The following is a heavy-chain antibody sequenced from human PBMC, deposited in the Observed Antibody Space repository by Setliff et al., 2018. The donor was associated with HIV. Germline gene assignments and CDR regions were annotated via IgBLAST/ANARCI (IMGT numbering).Heavy chain of an antibody. Sequence: GGSLRLSCTGSGFTFSNYYFTWVRQAPGKGLEWVAHISIGDIYIDYADSVKGRFTISRDIAKNSLYLQMNSLRVEDTAVYYCARDVKTYDIWGQGTMVTVSS. J-gene: IGHJ3*02. CDR1: GFTFSNYY. CDR2: ISIGDIYI. V-gene: IGHV3-11*06. CDR3: ARDVKTYDI.